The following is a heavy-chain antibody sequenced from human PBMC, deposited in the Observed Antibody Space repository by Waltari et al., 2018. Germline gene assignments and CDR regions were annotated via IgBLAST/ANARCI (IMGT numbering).Heavy chain of an antibody. D-gene: IGHD3-3*01. Sequence: QVQLVQSGAEVKKPGSSVKVSCKASGGTFSSYAISRVRRAPGQGLEWMGGIIPILGIANYAQKFQGRVTITADKSTSTAYMELSSLRSEDTAVYYCARDHHDFWSGYYTNYFDYWGQGTLVTVSS. CDR2: IIPILGIA. V-gene: IGHV1-69*10. CDR1: GGTFSSYA. CDR3: ARDHHDFWSGYYTNYFDY. J-gene: IGHJ4*02.